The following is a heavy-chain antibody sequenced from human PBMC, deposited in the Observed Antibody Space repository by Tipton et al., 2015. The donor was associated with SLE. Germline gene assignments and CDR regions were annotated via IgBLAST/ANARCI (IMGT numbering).Heavy chain of an antibody. V-gene: IGHV4-34*01. CDR3: AGGQSWSGDDYYGMDV. CDR1: GGTFSGYY. Sequence: TLSLTCVVSGGTFSGYYWTWIRQSPGKGLEWIGQINHRGTTDYNPSLKSRVAILVDTSKRQVSLRLNSLTAADTAVYYCAGGQSWSGDDYYGMDVWGQGTTVTVSS. D-gene: IGHD3-3*01. CDR2: INHRGTT. J-gene: IGHJ6*02.